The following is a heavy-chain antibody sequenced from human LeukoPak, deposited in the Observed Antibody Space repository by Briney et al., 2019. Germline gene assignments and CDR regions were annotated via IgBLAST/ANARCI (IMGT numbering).Heavy chain of an antibody. V-gene: IGHV1-18*04. D-gene: IGHD3-3*01. J-gene: IGHJ3*02. Sequence: ASVKVSCKAFGYTLSSYGIGWLRQAPGQGLEWIGWISGYNYKTKYAQTFQGRVAMTIDTSTKTVSMELRILRSDDTAVYYCARDHEGSPFWRDAFDIWGQGTMVTVSS. CDR3: ARDHEGSPFWRDAFDI. CDR1: GYTLSSYG. CDR2: ISGYNYKT.